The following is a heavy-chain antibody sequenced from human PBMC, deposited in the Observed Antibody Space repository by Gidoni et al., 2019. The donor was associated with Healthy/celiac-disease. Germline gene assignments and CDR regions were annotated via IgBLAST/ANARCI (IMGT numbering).Heavy chain of an antibody. D-gene: IGHD3-3*01. CDR2: NNHRGST. V-gene: IGHV4-34*01. CDR3: ARGQLTFGSGYYAY. J-gene: IGHJ4*02. Sequence: VHLQPWRAGLLQPSAPLSLPRAFLAGAFSGYYWSWIRQPPGQGLEWIGENNHRGSTNYNPSLKSRVTISVDTSKNQFSLKLSSVTAADTAVYYCARGQLTFGSGYYAYWGQGTLVTVSS. CDR1: AGAFSGYY.